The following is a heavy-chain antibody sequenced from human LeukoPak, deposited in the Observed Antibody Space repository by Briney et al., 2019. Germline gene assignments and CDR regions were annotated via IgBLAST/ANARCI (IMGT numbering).Heavy chain of an antibody. Sequence: GGSLRLSCAASGLSFSSFAMSWVRQGPARGLEWVSSISGNGETFYADSVKGRFTLSSDSSRNTVYFQLNNLRVENTAIYYCAKASWVSSTDAVRWGQGTLVTVSS. CDR2: ISGNGET. J-gene: IGHJ4*02. CDR1: GLSFSSFA. D-gene: IGHD3-16*01. V-gene: IGHV3-23*01. CDR3: AKASWVSSTDAVR.